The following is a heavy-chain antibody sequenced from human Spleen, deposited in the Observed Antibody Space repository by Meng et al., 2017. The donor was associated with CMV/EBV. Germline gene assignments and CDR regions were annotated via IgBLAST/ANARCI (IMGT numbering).Heavy chain of an antibody. Sequence: GESLKISCAASGFTFSRYSMNWVRQAPGKGLEWVSGISWNSGSIGYADSVKGRFTISRDNAKNSLYLQMNSLRAEDTAVYYCARGRYNWNYWGQGTLVTVSS. J-gene: IGHJ4*02. CDR3: ARGRYNWNY. V-gene: IGHV3-21*04. D-gene: IGHD1-20*01. CDR2: ISWNSGSI. CDR1: GFTFSRYS.